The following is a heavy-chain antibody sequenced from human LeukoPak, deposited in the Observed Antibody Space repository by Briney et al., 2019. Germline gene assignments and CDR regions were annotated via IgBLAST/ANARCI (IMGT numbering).Heavy chain of an antibody. CDR2: IYHSGST. CDR3: ASYSGSLLDY. CDR1: GGSLSSYY. V-gene: IGHV4-59*01. D-gene: IGHD1-26*01. Sequence: SETLSLTCRVSGGSLSSYYWSWLRQSPGKGLEWIGYIYHSGSTNYNPSLKSRVTISVDTSKNQFSLKLSSVTAADTAVYYCASYSGSLLDYWGQGILVTVSS. J-gene: IGHJ4*02.